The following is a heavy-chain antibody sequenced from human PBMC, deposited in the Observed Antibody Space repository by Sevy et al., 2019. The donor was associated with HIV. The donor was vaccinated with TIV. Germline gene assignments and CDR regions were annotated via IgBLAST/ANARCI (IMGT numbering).Heavy chain of an antibody. CDR3: ARAGIAARLSYYYGMDV. J-gene: IGHJ6*02. CDR2: IYTSGST. D-gene: IGHD6-6*01. V-gene: IGHV4-4*07. Sequence: SETLSLTCTVSGGSISSYYWSWIRQPAGKGLEWSGRIYTSGSTNYNPSLKSRVTMSVDTSKNQFSLKLSSVTAADTAVYYCARAGIAARLSYYYGMDVWGQGTTVTVSS. CDR1: GGSISSYY.